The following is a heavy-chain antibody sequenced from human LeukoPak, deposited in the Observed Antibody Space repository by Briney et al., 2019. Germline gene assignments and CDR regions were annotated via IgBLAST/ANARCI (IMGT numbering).Heavy chain of an antibody. J-gene: IGHJ4*02. CDR1: EFIFSDYD. CDR2: IYSDNT. V-gene: IGHV3-53*01. D-gene: IGHD4/OR15-4a*01. CDR3: ARRAGAYSHPYDY. Sequence: GGSLRLSCDASEFIFSDYDMDWVRQAPGKGLEWVSFIYSDNTHYSDSVKGRFTISRDNSKKTLYLQMNSLRAEDTAVYYCARRAGAYSHPYDYWGQGTLVTVSS.